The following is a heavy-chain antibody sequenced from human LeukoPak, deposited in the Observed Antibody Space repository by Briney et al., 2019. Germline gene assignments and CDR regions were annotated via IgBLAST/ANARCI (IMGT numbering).Heavy chain of an antibody. CDR1: GFTFDDYT. CDR3: AKGPVRRGVDYYYYYMDV. CDR2: ISWDGGST. J-gene: IGHJ6*03. V-gene: IGHV3-43*01. D-gene: IGHD2-15*01. Sequence: GGSLRLSCAASGFTFDDYTMHWVRQAPGKGLEWVSLISWDGGSTYYADSVKGRFTISRDNSKNSLYLQMNSLRTEDTALYYCAKGPVRRGVDYYYYYMDVWGKGTTVTVSS.